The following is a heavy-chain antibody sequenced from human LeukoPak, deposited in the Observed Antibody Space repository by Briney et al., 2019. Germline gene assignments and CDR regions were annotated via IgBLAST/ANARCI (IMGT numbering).Heavy chain of an antibody. CDR3: ARVWNWFDT. Sequence: ASVTVSCTASGYTFTSYDMNWVRQAAGQGLEWMGWMNPNSGNTSYAQNFKSRVTMTVNTSMNTSYMKLSTLTSEDTAVYYCARVWNWFDTWGQGTLVTVSS. D-gene: IGHD3-16*01. V-gene: IGHV1-8*01. J-gene: IGHJ5*02. CDR1: GYTFTSYD. CDR2: MNPNSGNT.